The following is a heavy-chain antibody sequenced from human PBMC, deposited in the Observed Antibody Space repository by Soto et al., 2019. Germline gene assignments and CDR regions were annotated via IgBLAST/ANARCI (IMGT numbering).Heavy chain of an antibody. CDR1: GFTFSNYA. V-gene: IGHV3-23*01. J-gene: IGHJ4*02. D-gene: IGHD3-9*01. CDR2: INGDGGGNGGST. Sequence: EVQLLESGGGLVQPGGSLRLSCAASGFTFSNYAMTWVRQAPGKGLEWVSAINGDGGGNGGSTYYADSVKGRFTISRDNSRNTLYLHMNNLRVEETAVYYCAKRPLTWYLGLDYWGQGALVTVSS. CDR3: AKRPLTWYLGLDY.